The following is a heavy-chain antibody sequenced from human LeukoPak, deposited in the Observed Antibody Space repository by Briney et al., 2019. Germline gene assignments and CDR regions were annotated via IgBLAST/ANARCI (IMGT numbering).Heavy chain of an antibody. J-gene: IGHJ4*02. Sequence: TSQTLSLTCTVSGGSISSGDYYWSWIRQPPGKGLEWIGYIYYSGSTFYNPSLKSRVTTSVDTSKIQFSLKLSSVTAADTAVYYCARQTGAETYYYDSRGYIHDFWGQGTLVTVSS. V-gene: IGHV4-30-4*01. CDR3: ARQTGAETYYYDSRGYIHDF. CDR2: IYYSGST. D-gene: IGHD3-22*01. CDR1: GGSISSGDYY.